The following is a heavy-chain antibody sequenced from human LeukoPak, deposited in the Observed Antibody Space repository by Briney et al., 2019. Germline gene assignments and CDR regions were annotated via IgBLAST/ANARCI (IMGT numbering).Heavy chain of an antibody. CDR1: GGTFNSYG. CDR2: IIPVFSTT. Sequence: GASVKVSCKAFGGTFNSYGFSWVRQAPGQGLEWMGGIIPVFSTTNYAQKFQGRVTITADESTSTAYMELSSLRSEDSAVYYCAREPFNDYGLYFDYWGQGTLVTVSS. D-gene: IGHD4-17*01. J-gene: IGHJ4*02. CDR3: AREPFNDYGLYFDY. V-gene: IGHV1-69*13.